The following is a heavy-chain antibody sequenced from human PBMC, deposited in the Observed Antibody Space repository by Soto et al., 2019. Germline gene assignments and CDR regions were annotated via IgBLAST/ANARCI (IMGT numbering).Heavy chain of an antibody. J-gene: IGHJ5*02. V-gene: IGHV3-7*03. CDR1: GFILRNYW. CDR3: ASYRSLDR. Sequence: LXLSCADSGFILRNYWMSWVRQAPGMGLQWVASIKEDGSEKYYVDPVKGRFTISREHAKNSLYLQMNSLRAEDTAVYYCASYRSLDRWGQGILVTVSS. CDR2: IKEDGSEK. D-gene: IGHD3-16*02.